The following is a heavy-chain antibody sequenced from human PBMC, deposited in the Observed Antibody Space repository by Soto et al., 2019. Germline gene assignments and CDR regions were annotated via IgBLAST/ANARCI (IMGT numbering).Heavy chain of an antibody. V-gene: IGHV1-18*01. D-gene: IGHD5-12*01. Sequence: QVQLVQSGAEVKKPGASVKVSCKASGYPFTSYGISWVRQAPGQGLEWMGWISAYNGNTNYAQKLQGRVTMTTDTSTSTAYMELMSLRSDDTAVYYCARTGYNLFTGYYGMDVWGQGTTVTVSS. CDR1: GYPFTSYG. CDR2: ISAYNGNT. CDR3: ARTGYNLFTGYYGMDV. J-gene: IGHJ6*02.